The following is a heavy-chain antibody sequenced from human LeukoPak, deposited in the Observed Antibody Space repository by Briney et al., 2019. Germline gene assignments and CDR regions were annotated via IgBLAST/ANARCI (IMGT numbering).Heavy chain of an antibody. V-gene: IGHV1-69*01. CDR2: IIPIFGTA. D-gene: IGHD5-24*01. J-gene: IGHJ4*02. CDR3: ARDGGEMANGDLFDY. CDR1: GGTFSSYA. Sequence: GASVKVSCKASGGTFSSYAISWVRQAPGQGLEWMGGIIPIFGTANYAQKFQGRVTITADESTSTAYMELSSLRSEDTAVYYCARDGGEMANGDLFDYWGQGTLVTVSS.